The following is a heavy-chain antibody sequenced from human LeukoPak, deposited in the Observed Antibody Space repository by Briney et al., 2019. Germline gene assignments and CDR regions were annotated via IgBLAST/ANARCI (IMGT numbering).Heavy chain of an antibody. CDR3: ARERGYYDSSGYYYVFDY. V-gene: IGHV6-1*01. D-gene: IGHD3-22*01. J-gene: IGHJ4*02. CDR2: KYYRSKWYN. CDR1: GDSVSSNSAA. Sequence: SQTLSLTCAISGDSVSSNSAAWNWLRQSPSRGLEWLGRKYYRSKWYNDYAVSVKSRITINPDTSKNQFSLQLNSVTPEDTAVYYCARERGYYDSSGYYYVFDYWGQGTLVTVSS.